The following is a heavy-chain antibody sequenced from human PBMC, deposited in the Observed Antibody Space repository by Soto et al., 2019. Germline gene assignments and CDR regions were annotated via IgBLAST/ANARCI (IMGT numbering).Heavy chain of an antibody. CDR2: IYSGGYT. CDR1: GFTVSNNY. D-gene: IGHD3-10*01. J-gene: IGHJ4*02. V-gene: IGHV3-53*01. Sequence: EVQLVESGGGLIQPGGSLRLSCAVSGFTVSNNYMSWVRQAPGKGLEGVSVIYSGGYTAYGDSVKGRFTISRDNSKNTIFLQKKSRGAADTAVFSGADSRGGGGYWGQGTLVTVSS. CDR3: ADSRGGGGY.